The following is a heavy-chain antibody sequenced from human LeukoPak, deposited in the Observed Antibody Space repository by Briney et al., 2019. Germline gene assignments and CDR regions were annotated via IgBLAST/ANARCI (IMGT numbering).Heavy chain of an antibody. Sequence: GGSLRLSCAASGFTFSSYSMNWVRQAPGKGLEWVSYISSSSSTIYYADSVKGRFTISRDNAKNSLYLQMNSLRAEDTAVYYCARDGRIAVAVNLFDYYYMDVWGKGTTVTVSS. J-gene: IGHJ6*03. D-gene: IGHD6-19*01. V-gene: IGHV3-48*01. CDR1: GFTFSSYS. CDR3: ARDGRIAVAVNLFDYYYMDV. CDR2: ISSSSSTI.